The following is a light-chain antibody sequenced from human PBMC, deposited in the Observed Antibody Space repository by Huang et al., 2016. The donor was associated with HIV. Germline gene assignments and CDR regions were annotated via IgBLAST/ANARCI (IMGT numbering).Light chain of an antibody. CDR1: QSISSW. CDR3: QQYSNYLLT. V-gene: IGKV1-5*03. CDR2: KAS. Sequence: DIQMTQSPSTLSASVGVRVTITCRASQSISSWLAWYQQKPGKAPKFLIYKASNLESGVPSRFSGSGSGTEFTLTISSLQPDDFATYYCQQYSNYLLTFGGGTKVEIK. J-gene: IGKJ4*01.